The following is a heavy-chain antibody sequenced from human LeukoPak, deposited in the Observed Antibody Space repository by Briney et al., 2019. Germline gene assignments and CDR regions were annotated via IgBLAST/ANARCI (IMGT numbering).Heavy chain of an antibody. D-gene: IGHD3-9*01. CDR1: GFTFSSYS. CDR3: AREGYDLWTVKAFDY. J-gene: IGHJ4*02. CDR2: ISSSSSYI. V-gene: IGHV3-21*01. Sequence: GGSLRLSCAASGFTFSSYSMNWVRQAPGKGLEWVSSISSSSSYIYYADSVKGRFTISRDNAKNTLYLQMNSLRAEDTAVYYCAREGYDLWTVKAFDYWGQGALVTVSS.